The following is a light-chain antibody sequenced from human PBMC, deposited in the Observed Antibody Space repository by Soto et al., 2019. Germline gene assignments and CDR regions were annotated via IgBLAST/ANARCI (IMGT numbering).Light chain of an antibody. CDR2: DAS. J-gene: IGKJ5*01. V-gene: IGKV1-33*01. CDR1: HDIRKY. Sequence: DIQMTQSPSSVSASIGDTFSVTCHASHDIRKYLNWYQLKPGKAPKLLIYDASNLEPGVPSRFSASGYGTEFTFTIRGLQAEDIATYYCQQYNNGLITFGQGTRLEIK. CDR3: QQYNNGLIT.